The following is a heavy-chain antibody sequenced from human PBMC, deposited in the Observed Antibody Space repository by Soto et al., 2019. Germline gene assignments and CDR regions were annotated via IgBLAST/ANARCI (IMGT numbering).Heavy chain of an antibody. D-gene: IGHD3-3*01. CDR1: GGSISSGGYY. Sequence: PSETLSLTCTVSGGSISSGGYYWSWIHQHPGKGLEWIGYIYYSGSTYYNPSLKSRVIISVDTSNNQFSLKLSSVTAADTAVYYCARVDDFWSGYVDYWGQGTLVTVSS. CDR2: IYYSGST. CDR3: ARVDDFWSGYVDY. J-gene: IGHJ4*02. V-gene: IGHV4-31*03.